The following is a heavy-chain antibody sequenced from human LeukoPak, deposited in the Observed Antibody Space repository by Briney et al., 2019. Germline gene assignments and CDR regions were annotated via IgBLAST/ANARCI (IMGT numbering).Heavy chain of an antibody. V-gene: IGHV4-30-4*01. CDR3: ARVEGTHCSGGSCSLDY. CDR2: IYHSGST. J-gene: IGHJ4*02. Sequence: SETLSLTCTVSGGSISSADYYWSWIRQPPGKGLEWIGYIYHSGSTYYNPSLKSRVTISVDTSKNQFSLKLSSVTAADTAVYYCARVEGTHCSGGSCSLDYWGQGTLDTVSS. D-gene: IGHD2-15*01. CDR1: GGSISSADYY.